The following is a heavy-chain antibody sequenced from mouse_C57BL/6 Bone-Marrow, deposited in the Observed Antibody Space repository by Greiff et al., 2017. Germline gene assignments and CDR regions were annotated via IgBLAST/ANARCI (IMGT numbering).Heavy chain of an antibody. J-gene: IGHJ4*01. CDR2: FYPGSGSL. CDR3: ARRWAPFYYGRRRGAMDY. D-gene: IGHD2-1*01. V-gene: IGHV1-62-2*01. CDR1: GYTFTEYT. Sequence: HVHLHPSFPYLLKPGASVKLSCKASGYTFTEYTIHWVKQRSGQGLEWIGWFYPGSGSLKYNEKFKDKATLTADKSSSTVYMELSRWTSEASAVXFCARRWAPFYYGRRRGAMDYWGQGTSVTVSS.